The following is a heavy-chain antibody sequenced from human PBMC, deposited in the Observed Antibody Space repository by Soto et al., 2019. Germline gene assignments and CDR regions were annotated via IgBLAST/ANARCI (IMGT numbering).Heavy chain of an antibody. D-gene: IGHD5-12*01. J-gene: IGHJ6*02. Sequence: PSETLSLTCTVSGGSVSSGSYYWSWIRQPPGKGLEWIGYIYYSGSTNYNPSLKSRVTISVDTSKNQFSLKLSSVTAADTAVYYCARERGDGYNYYYYYGMDVWGQGTTVTVSS. CDR2: IYYSGST. V-gene: IGHV4-61*01. CDR1: GGSVSSGSYY. CDR3: ARERGDGYNYYYYYGMDV.